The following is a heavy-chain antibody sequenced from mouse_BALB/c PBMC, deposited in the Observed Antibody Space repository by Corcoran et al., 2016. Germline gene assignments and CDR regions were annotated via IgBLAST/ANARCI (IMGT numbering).Heavy chain of an antibody. CDR3: ARSYDYDYFDY. CDR2: INPGSGGT. V-gene: IGHV1-54*01. J-gene: IGHJ2*01. CDR1: VYAFTNYL. D-gene: IGHD2-4*01. Sequence: QVQLQQSGAELVRPGTSVKVSCKASVYAFTNYLLEWVKQRPVQGIEWIGVINPGSGGTNYNEKFKGKATLTADKSSSTAYMQLSSLTSDDSAVYFCARSYDYDYFDYWGQGTTLTVSS.